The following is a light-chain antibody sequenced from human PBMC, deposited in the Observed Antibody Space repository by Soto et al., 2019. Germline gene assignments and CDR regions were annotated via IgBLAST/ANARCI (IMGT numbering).Light chain of an antibody. Sequence: QSALTQPASVSRSLGESITMSCTGTITYVGGYNFVSWYQQHPDKAPKLLIYEVTNRPSGVSNRFSGSKSGNTASLTISGLQAEDEADYYCSSYTSTGTPVFATGTKVTVL. CDR3: SSYTSTGTPV. J-gene: IGLJ1*01. V-gene: IGLV2-14*01. CDR1: ITYVGGYNF. CDR2: EVT.